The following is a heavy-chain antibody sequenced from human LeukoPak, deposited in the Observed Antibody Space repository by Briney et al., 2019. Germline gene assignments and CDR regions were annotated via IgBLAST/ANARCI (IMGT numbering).Heavy chain of an antibody. J-gene: IGHJ4*02. D-gene: IGHD6-19*01. CDR3: ARVYSSGWYWDY. V-gene: IGHV4-59*01. CDR1: GGSISSYY. Sequence: SETLSLTCAVSGGSISSYYWNWMRQSPGKGLEWIGYIYHSGSTNYNPSLKSRVTMSVDTSKNQFSLKLSSVTAADTAVYYCARVYSSGWYWDYWGQGTLVTVSS. CDR2: IYHSGST.